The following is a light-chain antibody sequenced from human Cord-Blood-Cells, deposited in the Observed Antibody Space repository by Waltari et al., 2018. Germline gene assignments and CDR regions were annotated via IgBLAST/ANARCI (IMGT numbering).Light chain of an antibody. J-gene: IGKJ4*01. V-gene: IGKV3-11*01. CDR3: QQRSNWPPLT. CDR1: QSVSSY. CDR2: DAS. Sequence: IVLIQSPATLSLSPGDRATLSCRASQSVSSYLAWYQQKPGQAPRLLIYDASNRATGIPARFSGSGSGTDFTLTISSLEPEDFAVYYCQQRSNWPPLTFGGGTKVEIK.